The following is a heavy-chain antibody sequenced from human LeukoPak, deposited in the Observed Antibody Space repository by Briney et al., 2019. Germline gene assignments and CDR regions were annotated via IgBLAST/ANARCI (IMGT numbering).Heavy chain of an antibody. V-gene: IGHV3-23*01. CDR2: ISGSSGST. CDR1: GFTFSSYA. D-gene: IGHD3-22*01. J-gene: IGHJ3*02. Sequence: GGSLRLSCAASGFTFSSYAMSWVRQAPGKGLEGVSAISGSSGSTYYAGSVKGRFTISRDNSNNTLYLQMNSLRAEDTAVYYCAKHERITMIVVASPGAFDIWGQGTMVTVSS. CDR3: AKHERITMIVVASPGAFDI.